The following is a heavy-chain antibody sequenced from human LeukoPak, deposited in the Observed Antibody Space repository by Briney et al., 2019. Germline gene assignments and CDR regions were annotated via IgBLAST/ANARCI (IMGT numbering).Heavy chain of an antibody. J-gene: IGHJ3*02. Sequence: SETLSLTCTVSGYSISSGYYWGWIRQPPGKGLEWIGSIYHSGSTYYNPSLKSRVTISVDTSKNQFSLKLSSVTAADTAVYYCARSIAAAGRDDAFDIWGQGTMVTVSS. CDR1: GYSISSGYY. D-gene: IGHD6-13*01. CDR2: IYHSGST. CDR3: ARSIAAAGRDDAFDI. V-gene: IGHV4-38-2*02.